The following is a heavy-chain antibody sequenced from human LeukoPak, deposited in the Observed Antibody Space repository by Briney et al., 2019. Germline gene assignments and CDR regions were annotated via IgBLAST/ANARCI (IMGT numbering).Heavy chain of an antibody. CDR1: GFTFSSYV. CDR2: ISYDGSNE. J-gene: IGHJ4*02. D-gene: IGHD6-19*01. CDR3: ARDYGQWLALRTFDY. Sequence: GGSLRLSCAASGFTFSSYVMHWVRQAPGKGLEWVAIISYDGSNEYYADSVKGRFTISRDNSKNTLYLQMNSLRAADTAVYYCARDYGQWLALRTFDYWGQGTLVTVSS. V-gene: IGHV3-30*04.